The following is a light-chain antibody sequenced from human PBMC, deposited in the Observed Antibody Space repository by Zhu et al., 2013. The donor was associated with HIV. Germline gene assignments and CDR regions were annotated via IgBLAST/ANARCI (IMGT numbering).Light chain of an antibody. CDR1: QDINSY. J-gene: IGKJ1*01. CDR2: AAS. V-gene: IGKV1-27*01. CDR3: QQYHTWPRT. Sequence: DIYLTQSPSTLSASVGDRVTITCRASQDINSYLAWYQQKPGKAPKLLIYAASTLQSGVPSRFSGSGSGTDFTLTISSLQSEDFALYYCQQYHTWPRTFGQGTKVEIK.